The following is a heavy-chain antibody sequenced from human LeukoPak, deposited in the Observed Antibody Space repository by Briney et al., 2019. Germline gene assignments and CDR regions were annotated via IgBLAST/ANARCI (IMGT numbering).Heavy chain of an antibody. CDR1: GYTFTGYY. CDR2: INPNSGGT. CDR3: ARATYYDSSGYYGRSGWLGAFDI. J-gene: IGHJ3*02. D-gene: IGHD3-22*01. V-gene: IGHV1-2*02. Sequence: ASVKVSCXASGYTFTGYYMHWVRQAPGQGLEWMGWINPNSGGTNYAQKFQGRVTMTRDTSISTAYMELSRLRSDDTAVYYCARATYYDSSGYYGRSGWLGAFDIWGQGTMVTVSS.